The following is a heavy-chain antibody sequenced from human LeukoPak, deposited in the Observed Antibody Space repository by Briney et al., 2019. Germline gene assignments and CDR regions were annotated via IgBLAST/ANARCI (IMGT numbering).Heavy chain of an antibody. V-gene: IGHV3-21*01. Sequence: GGSLRLSCAASGFTFSSYSMNWVRPAPGKGLEWVSSISSSSSYIYYADSVKGRFTISRDNAKNSLYLQMNSLRAEDTAVYYCARGGTIAAAGNAWGQGTLVTVSS. CDR1: GFTFSSYS. CDR3: ARGGTIAAAGNA. D-gene: IGHD6-13*01. J-gene: IGHJ4*02. CDR2: ISSSSSYI.